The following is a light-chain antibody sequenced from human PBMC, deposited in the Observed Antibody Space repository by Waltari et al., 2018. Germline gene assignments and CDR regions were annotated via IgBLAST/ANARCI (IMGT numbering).Light chain of an antibody. J-gene: IGLJ2*01. Sequence: QSALAQPPSVSGSPGQSVTFSCAGDYSNIGRFDFVSWYQQHPGKVPKLLIYDVRKRASGVSARFSGSKAGNTASLTISGLQAEDEADYYCCSYAGSFDLVFGGGTKLTVL. CDR1: YSNIGRFDF. V-gene: IGLV2-11*01. CDR2: DVR. CDR3: CSYAGSFDLV.